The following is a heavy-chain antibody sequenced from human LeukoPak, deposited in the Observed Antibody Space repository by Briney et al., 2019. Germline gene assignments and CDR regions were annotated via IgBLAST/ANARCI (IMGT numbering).Heavy chain of an antibody. CDR1: GGSISSYY. CDR2: IYYSGST. J-gene: IGHJ4*02. Sequence: PSETLSLTXTVSGGSISSYYWSWIRQPPGKGLEWIGYIYYSGSTNYNPSLKSRVTISVDTYKNQFSLKLSSVTAADTAVYYCARDSDYGSGSYLLDYWGQGTLVTVSS. V-gene: IGHV4-59*01. D-gene: IGHD3-10*01. CDR3: ARDSDYGSGSYLLDY.